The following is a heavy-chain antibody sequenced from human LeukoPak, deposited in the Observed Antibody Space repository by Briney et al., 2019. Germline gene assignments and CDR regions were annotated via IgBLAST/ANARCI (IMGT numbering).Heavy chain of an antibody. CDR2: ISSSGSTI. J-gene: IGHJ6*02. V-gene: IGHV3-11*01. CDR1: GFTFSDYY. CDR3: ARSVTYPYYYGMDV. Sequence: GGSLRLSCEASGFTFSDYYMSWIRQAPGKGLEWVSYISSSGSTIYYADSVKGRFTISRDNAKNSLYLQMNSLRAEDTAVYYCARSVTYPYYYGMDVWGQGTTVTVSS. D-gene: IGHD3-16*01.